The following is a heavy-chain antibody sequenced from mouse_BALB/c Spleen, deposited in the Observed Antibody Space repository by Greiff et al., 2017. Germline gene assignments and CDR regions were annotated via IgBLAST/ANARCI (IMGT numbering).Heavy chain of an antibody. V-gene: IGHV1-9*01. CDR3: ARGDYYGSSYDAY. D-gene: IGHD1-1*01. CDR1: GYTFSSYW. CDR2: ILPGSGST. J-gene: IGHJ3*01. Sequence: LVESGAELMKPGASVKISCKATGYTFSSYWIEWVKQRPGHGLEWIGEILPGSGSTNYNEKFKGKATFTADTSSNTAYMQLSSLTSEDSAVYYCARGDYYGSSYDAYWGQGTLVTVSA.